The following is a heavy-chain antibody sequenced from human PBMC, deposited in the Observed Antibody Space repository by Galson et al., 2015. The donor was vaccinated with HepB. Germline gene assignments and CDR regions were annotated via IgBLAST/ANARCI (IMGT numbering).Heavy chain of an antibody. Sequence: TLSLTCTVSGGSISSSSYYWGWIRQPPGKGLEWIGSIYYSGSTYYNPSLKSRVTISVDTSKNQFSLKLSSVTAADTAVYYCARHDCSSTSCSYNWFDPWGQGTLVTVSS. V-gene: IGHV4-39*01. J-gene: IGHJ5*02. D-gene: IGHD2-2*01. CDR2: IYYSGST. CDR1: GGSISSSSYY. CDR3: ARHDCSSTSCSYNWFDP.